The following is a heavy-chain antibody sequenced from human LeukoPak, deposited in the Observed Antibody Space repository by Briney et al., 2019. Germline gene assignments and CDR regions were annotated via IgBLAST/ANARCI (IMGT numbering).Heavy chain of an antibody. CDR2: ISSSSSTI. J-gene: IGHJ6*02. V-gene: IGHV3-48*01. CDR1: GFTFSSYS. Sequence: GGSLRLSYAASGFTFSSYSMNWVRQAPGKGLEWVSYISSSSSTIYYADSVKGRFTISRDNAKNSLYLQMNSLRAEDTAVYYCARSGGYYYYGMDVWGQGTTVTVSS. CDR3: ARSGGYYYYGMDV. D-gene: IGHD6-25*01.